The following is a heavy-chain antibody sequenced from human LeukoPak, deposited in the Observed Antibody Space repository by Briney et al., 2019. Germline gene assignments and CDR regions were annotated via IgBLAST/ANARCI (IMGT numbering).Heavy chain of an antibody. CDR3: AKGGPSSGYYSGNYFDY. Sequence: GGSLRLSCAASGFTFSSYAMSWVRQAPGKGLEWVSAISGSGGSTYYADSVKGRFTISRDNSKNTLYLQMNSLRAEDTAVYYCAKGGPSSGYYSGNYFDYWGQGTLVTVSS. V-gene: IGHV3-23*01. CDR2: ISGSGGST. CDR1: GFTFSSYA. J-gene: IGHJ4*02. D-gene: IGHD3-22*01.